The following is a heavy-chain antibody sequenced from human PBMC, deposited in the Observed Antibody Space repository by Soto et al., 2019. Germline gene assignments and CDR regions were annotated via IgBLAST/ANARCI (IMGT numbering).Heavy chain of an antibody. J-gene: IGHJ6*02. CDR3: ARVPDV. CDR2: IYHSGST. CDR1: GDSISSGGYS. Sequence: TLSLPFAVSGDSISSGGYSWGWIRQPPGKCLEWIGYIYHSGSTYYNPSLKSRVTISVDRSKNQFSLKLSSVTAADTAVYYCARVPDVWGQGTTVTV. V-gene: IGHV4-30-2*01.